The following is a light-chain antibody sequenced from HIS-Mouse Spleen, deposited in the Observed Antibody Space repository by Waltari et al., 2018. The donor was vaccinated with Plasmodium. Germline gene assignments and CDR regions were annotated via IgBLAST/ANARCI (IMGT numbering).Light chain of an antibody. CDR2: GAS. Sequence: DIVLTQSPGTLSLSPGARATLSCRASQSVSSSYLAWYQQKPCQAPRLLIYGASSRATGIPDRFSGSGSGTDFTLTISRLEPEDFAVYYCQQYGSSPLTFGGGTKVEIK. J-gene: IGKJ4*01. CDR3: QQYGSSPLT. V-gene: IGKV3-20*01. CDR1: QSVSSSY.